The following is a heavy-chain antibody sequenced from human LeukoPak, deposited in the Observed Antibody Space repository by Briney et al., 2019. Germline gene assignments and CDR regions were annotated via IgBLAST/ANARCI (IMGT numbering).Heavy chain of an antibody. CDR3: ARAMDYYYGSGSYLGY. D-gene: IGHD3-10*01. CDR1: GGSISSSSYY. J-gene: IGHJ4*02. CDR2: IYYSGRT. Sequence: SETLSLTCTVSGGSISSSSYYWGWIRQPPGKGLEWIGSIYYSGRTYYNPSLKSRVTISVDTSKNQFSLKLSSVTAADTAVYYCARAMDYYYGSGSYLGYWGQGTLVTVSS. V-gene: IGHV4-39*07.